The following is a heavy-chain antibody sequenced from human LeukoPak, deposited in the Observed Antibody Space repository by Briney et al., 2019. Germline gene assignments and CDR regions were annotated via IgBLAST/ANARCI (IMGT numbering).Heavy chain of an antibody. V-gene: IGHV3-66*01. CDR2: IYSGGST. Sequence: QPGGSLRLSCAASGFTVSSNYMSWVRQAPGKGLEWVSVIYSGGSTYYADSVKGGFTISRDNSKNTLYLQMNSLRAEDTAVYYCARTYCSGGSCYRYYFDYWGQGTLVTVSS. J-gene: IGHJ4*02. CDR1: GFTVSSNY. D-gene: IGHD2-15*01. CDR3: ARTYCSGGSCYRYYFDY.